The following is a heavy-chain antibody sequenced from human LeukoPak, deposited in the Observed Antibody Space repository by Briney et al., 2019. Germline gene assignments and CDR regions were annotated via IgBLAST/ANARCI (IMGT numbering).Heavy chain of an antibody. CDR3: ARGPPYAPGVLDV. Sequence: SETLSLTCAVSGGSISSSNWWSWVRQSPGKGLELIGEIYHSGSINYNPSLKSRVTILVDTSKNLFSLKLPSVTAADTAVYFCARGPPYAPGVLDVWGKGTTVTISS. CDR1: GGSISSSNW. J-gene: IGHJ6*04. CDR2: IYHSGSI. D-gene: IGHD7-27*01. V-gene: IGHV4-4*02.